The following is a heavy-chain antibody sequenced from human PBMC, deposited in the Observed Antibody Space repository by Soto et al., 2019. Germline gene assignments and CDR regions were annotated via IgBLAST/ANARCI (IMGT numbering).Heavy chain of an antibody. V-gene: IGHV3-23*01. J-gene: IGHJ4*02. CDR1: GFTFSSYA. CDR2: ISGSGGST. D-gene: IGHD2-21*02. CDR3: ATIFRYGDPEY. Sequence: GGSLRLSCAASGFTFSSYAMSWVRQAPGKGLEWVSAISGSGGSTYYADSVKGRFAISRDNSKSTLYLQMNSLRAEDTAVYYCATIFRYGDPEYWGQGVLVTVSS.